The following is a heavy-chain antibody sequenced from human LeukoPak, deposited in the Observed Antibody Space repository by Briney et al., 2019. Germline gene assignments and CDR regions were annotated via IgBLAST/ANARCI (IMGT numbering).Heavy chain of an antibody. V-gene: IGHV3-30*02. CDR3: ARGGGQRYDFWSGSPDY. CDR1: GFTFSSYG. D-gene: IGHD3-3*01. Sequence: GGSLRLSCAASGFTFSSYGMHWVRQAPGKGLEWVAFIRYDGSNKYYADSVKGRFTISRDNSKNTLYLQMNSLRAEDTAVYYCARGGGQRYDFWSGSPDYWGQGTLVTVSS. CDR2: IRYDGSNK. J-gene: IGHJ4*02.